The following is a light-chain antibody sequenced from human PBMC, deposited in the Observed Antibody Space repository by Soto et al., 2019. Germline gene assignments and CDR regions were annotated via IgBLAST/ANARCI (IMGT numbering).Light chain of an antibody. CDR2: GNS. J-gene: IGLJ1*01. CDR3: KSYASSLSYV. Sequence: QSVLTQPPSVSGAPGQRVTISCTGTSSNIGAGYDVPWYQQLPGTAPKLLIYGNSNRPSGVPDRFSGSKSGTSASLAITGLQAEDEADYYCKSYASSLSYVFGTGTKVTVL. V-gene: IGLV1-40*01. CDR1: SSNIGAGYD.